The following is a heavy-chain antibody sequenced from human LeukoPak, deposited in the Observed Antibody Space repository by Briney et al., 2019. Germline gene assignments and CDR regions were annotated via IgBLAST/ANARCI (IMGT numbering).Heavy chain of an antibody. CDR2: IFYSGTT. CDR3: ARHNGSYLFDY. J-gene: IGHJ4*02. Sequence: PSETLSLTCAVSGVSISSSTYYWGWIRQPPGKGLEWIGNIFYSGTTYYNPSLKSRVTISVDTSKNQFSLKLSSVTAADTAVYYCARHNGSYLFDYWGQGTLVTVSS. CDR1: GVSISSSTYY. D-gene: IGHD1-26*01. V-gene: IGHV4-39*01.